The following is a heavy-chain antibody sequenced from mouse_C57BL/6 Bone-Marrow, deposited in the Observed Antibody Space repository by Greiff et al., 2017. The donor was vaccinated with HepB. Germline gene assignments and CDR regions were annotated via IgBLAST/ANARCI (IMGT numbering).Heavy chain of an antibody. J-gene: IGHJ4*01. Sequence: EVQLQQSGPGLAKPSQTLSLTCSVTGYSITSDYWNWIRKFPGNKLEYMGYISYSGSTYYNPSLKSRISITRDTSKNQYYLQLNSVTTEDTATYYCARLYYYGSSYPCAMDYWGQGTSVTVSS. V-gene: IGHV3-8*01. CDR1: GYSITSDY. CDR3: ARLYYYGSSYPCAMDY. D-gene: IGHD1-1*01. CDR2: ISYSGST.